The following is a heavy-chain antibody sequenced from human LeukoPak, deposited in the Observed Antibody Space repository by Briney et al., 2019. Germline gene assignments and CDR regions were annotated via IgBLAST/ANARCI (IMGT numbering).Heavy chain of an antibody. CDR2: IDPDGNT. J-gene: IGHJ4*02. V-gene: IGHV3-74*01. CDR1: GFILSNSW. Sequence: GGSLRLSCAASGFILSNSWMHWVRQAPGKGLVWVSRIDPDGNTDYADSVKGRFTISRDNAKNTLYLQMNSLRAEDTAVYRCARDVRGPHDFWGQGTLVTVSS. CDR3: ARDVRGPHDF. D-gene: IGHD2/OR15-2a*01.